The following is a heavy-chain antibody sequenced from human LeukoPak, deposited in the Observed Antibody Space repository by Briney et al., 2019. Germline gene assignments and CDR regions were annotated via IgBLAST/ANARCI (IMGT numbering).Heavy chain of an antibody. J-gene: IGHJ6*02. Sequence: GASVKVSCKASGYTFTSCDINWVRQATGQGLEWMGWMNPNSGNTGYAQKFQGRVTMTRNTSISTAYMELSSLRSEDTAVYYRAGYSGYVGSYGMDVWGQGTTVTVSS. D-gene: IGHD5-12*01. CDR3: AGYSGYVGSYGMDV. CDR1: GYTFTSCD. V-gene: IGHV1-8*01. CDR2: MNPNSGNT.